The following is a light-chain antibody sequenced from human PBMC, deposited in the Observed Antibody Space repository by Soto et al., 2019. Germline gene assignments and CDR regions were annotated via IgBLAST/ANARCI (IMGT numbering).Light chain of an antibody. CDR3: QQRSNWPPEIT. Sequence: EIVLAQSPATLALSTGERGTLSCRASQSVSISLAWYQQKPGQAPRLLIYDASNRATGVPARFSGSGSGTDFTLTVSSLEPEDFALYYCQQRSNWPPEITFGQGTRLEIK. CDR2: DAS. J-gene: IGKJ5*01. V-gene: IGKV3-11*01. CDR1: QSVSIS.